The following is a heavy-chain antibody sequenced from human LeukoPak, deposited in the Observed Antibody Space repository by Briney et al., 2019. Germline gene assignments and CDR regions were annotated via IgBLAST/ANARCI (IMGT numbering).Heavy chain of an antibody. CDR1: GFTFSGYN. CDR2: ISTTGTTM. J-gene: IGHJ4*02. V-gene: IGHV3-48*02. Sequence: PGGSLRLSCAASGFTFSGYNINWVRQAPGKGLEWLSYISTTGTTMLYADSVRGRFAISRDNAKNSLYLQMNSLRDEDTAVYYCARVWQDYSGVDYWGQGTLVTVSS. D-gene: IGHD2-21*01. CDR3: ARVWQDYSGVDY.